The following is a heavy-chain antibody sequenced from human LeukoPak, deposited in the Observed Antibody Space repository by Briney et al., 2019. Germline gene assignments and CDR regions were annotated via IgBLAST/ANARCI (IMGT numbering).Heavy chain of an antibody. CDR3: ARGRAGIQLWFDTGGYDFDY. D-gene: IGHD5-18*01. J-gene: IGHJ4*02. V-gene: IGHV1-8*03. CDR1: VYTFTSYD. CDR2: MYPNSGNT. Sequence: ASLKISSKASVYTFTSYDINWVRQATGQGLEWMGWMYPNSGNTGNAQKFQGRVTITRNTSISTAYMEVSSLRSEGTDLYYCARGRAGIQLWFDTGGYDFDYWGQGTLVTVSS.